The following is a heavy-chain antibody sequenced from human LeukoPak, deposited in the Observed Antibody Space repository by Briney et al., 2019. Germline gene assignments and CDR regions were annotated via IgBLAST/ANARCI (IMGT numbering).Heavy chain of an antibody. CDR2: IYTSGST. CDR1: GGSISSGSYF. J-gene: IGHJ4*02. Sequence: SETLSLTCTVSGGSISSGSYFWSWIRQPAGKGLEWIGRIYTSGSTNYNPSLKSRVTISVDTSKNQFSLKLNSVTAADTAVYYCARVTTGGYYNCWGRGTLVTVSS. D-gene: IGHD3-22*01. CDR3: ARVTTGGYYNC. V-gene: IGHV4-61*02.